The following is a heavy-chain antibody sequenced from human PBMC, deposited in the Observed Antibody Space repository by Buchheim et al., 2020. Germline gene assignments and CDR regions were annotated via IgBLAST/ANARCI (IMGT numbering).Heavy chain of an antibody. Sequence: QVQLVESGGGVVQPGRSLRLSCAASGFTFSDYGMHWVRQAPGKGLEWVAFIRLDGSYKFYADSVKGRFTISRDNFKNALSLQMNSLRAEDTALYYCAKTGYGDYYFDHWGQGIL. CDR1: GFTFSDYG. D-gene: IGHD4-17*01. CDR2: IRLDGSYK. J-gene: IGHJ4*02. CDR3: AKTGYGDYYFDH. V-gene: IGHV3-30*02.